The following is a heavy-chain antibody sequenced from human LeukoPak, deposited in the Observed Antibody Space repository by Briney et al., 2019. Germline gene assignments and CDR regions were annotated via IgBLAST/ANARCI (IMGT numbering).Heavy chain of an antibody. V-gene: IGHV3-21*04. J-gene: IGHJ4*02. CDR3: ARADFWSGYRFDL. CDR2: ISSSSSYI. CDR1: GFTFSSYT. D-gene: IGHD3-3*01. Sequence: GGSLRLSCVASGFTFSSYTMNWVRQAPGKGLEWVSSISSSSSYIYYADSVKGRFTISRDNAKNSLYLQMNSLRAEDTAVYYCARADFWSGYRFDLWGQGTLVSVSS.